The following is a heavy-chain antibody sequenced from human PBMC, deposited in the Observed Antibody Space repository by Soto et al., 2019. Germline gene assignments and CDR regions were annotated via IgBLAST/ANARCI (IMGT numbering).Heavy chain of an antibody. J-gene: IGHJ4*02. Sequence: QVQLVQSGAEVKKPGSSVKVSCKASGGTFSSYAISWVRQAPGQGLEWMGGIIPIFGTANYAQKFQGRVTITADESTSIAYMELSSLRSEDTAVYYCARDRAMVRGVIFDYWGQGTLVTVSS. CDR1: GGTFSSYA. D-gene: IGHD3-10*01. CDR3: ARDRAMVRGVIFDY. V-gene: IGHV1-69*01. CDR2: IIPIFGTA.